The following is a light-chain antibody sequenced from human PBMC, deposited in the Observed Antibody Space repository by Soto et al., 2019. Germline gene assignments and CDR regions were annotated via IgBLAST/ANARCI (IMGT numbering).Light chain of an antibody. CDR2: DAS. J-gene: IGKJ5*01. V-gene: IGKV3-11*01. CDR3: QQRKIWLPIT. CDR1: QSVDSY. Sequence: EVVLTQSPATLSLSPGERATLSCRASQSVDSYLAWYQQKPGQAPRLLIYDASNRAAGIPVRFSGSGSGTDFTLTVSSLEPEDFAVYYCQQRKIWLPITLGPGTRLDIK.